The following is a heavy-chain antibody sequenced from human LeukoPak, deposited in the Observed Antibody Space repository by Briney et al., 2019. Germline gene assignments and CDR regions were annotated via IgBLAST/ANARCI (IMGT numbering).Heavy chain of an antibody. CDR1: SGSISYFY. Sequence: KPSETLSLTCTVSSGSISYFYWNWIRQPPGKGLEWIGCIYTSGSTIYNPSLKSRVTMSVDTSKNQFSLKLSSVTAAETAVYYCARGGIFGVVITPYYFDYWGQGTLVTVSS. D-gene: IGHD3-3*01. V-gene: IGHV4-4*07. J-gene: IGHJ4*02. CDR3: ARGGIFGVVITPYYFDY. CDR2: IYTSGST.